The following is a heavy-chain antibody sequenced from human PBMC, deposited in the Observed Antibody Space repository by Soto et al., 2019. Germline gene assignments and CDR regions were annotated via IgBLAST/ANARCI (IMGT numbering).Heavy chain of an antibody. CDR1: GYTFTNFG. CDR2: ISAHNGNT. J-gene: IGHJ6*02. CDR3: ASHYGGSGSCSRVGYYYYGMDV. Sequence: QVQLVQSGAEVKKPGASVKVSCKASGYTFTNFGISWVRQAPGQGLEWMGWISAHNGNTNYAQNFQGRVTMTTDTSKRTAYMELSRRRSEDTAVYYWASHYGGSGSCSRVGYYYYGMDVWGQGTTVTVSS. V-gene: IGHV1-18*01. D-gene: IGHD3-10*01.